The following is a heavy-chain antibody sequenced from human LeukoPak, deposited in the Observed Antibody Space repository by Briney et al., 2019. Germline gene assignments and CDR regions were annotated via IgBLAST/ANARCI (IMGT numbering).Heavy chain of an antibody. Sequence: SETLSLTCTVSGGSISSYYWSWIRQPAGKGLEWIGRIYTSGNTNYNPFLKSRVTISVDKSKNQFSLKLSSVTAADTAVYYCARDYYDSSRQSFDYWGQGTLVTVSS. CDR1: GGSISSYY. J-gene: IGHJ4*02. CDR2: IYTSGNT. CDR3: ARDYYDSSRQSFDY. V-gene: IGHV4-4*07. D-gene: IGHD3-22*01.